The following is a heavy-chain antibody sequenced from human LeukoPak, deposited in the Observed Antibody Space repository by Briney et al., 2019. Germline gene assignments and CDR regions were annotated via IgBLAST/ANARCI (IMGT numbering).Heavy chain of an antibody. Sequence: PSETLSLTYAVSGYSISSGYYWGWIRQPPGKGLEWIGSIYHSGSTYYNPSLKSRVTISVDTSKNQFSLKLSSVTAADTAVYYCARLGVVPAAISIDYWGQGTLVTVSS. J-gene: IGHJ4*02. CDR1: GYSISSGYY. CDR3: ARLGVVPAAISIDY. V-gene: IGHV4-38-2*01. CDR2: IYHSGST. D-gene: IGHD2-2*02.